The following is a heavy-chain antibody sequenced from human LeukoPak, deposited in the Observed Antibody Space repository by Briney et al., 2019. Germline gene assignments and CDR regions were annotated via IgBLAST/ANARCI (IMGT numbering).Heavy chain of an antibody. D-gene: IGHD6-13*01. CDR3: ARAASYSSSWYPLDAFDI. V-gene: IGHV4-38-2*01. Sequence: PSETLSLTCAVSGYSISSGYYWGWIRQPPGKGLEWIGNIYHAETYYNPSLKSRVTISVDTSKNQFSLKLSSVTAADTAVYYCARAASYSSSWYPLDAFDIWGQGTMVTVSS. CDR2: IYHAET. J-gene: IGHJ3*02. CDR1: GYSISSGYY.